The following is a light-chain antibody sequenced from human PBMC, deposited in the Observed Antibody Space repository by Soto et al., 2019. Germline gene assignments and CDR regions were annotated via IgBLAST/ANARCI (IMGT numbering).Light chain of an antibody. Sequence: EIVLTQSPATLSLSPGERATLSCRASQSVSSYLAWYQQKPDQAPRLLIYDASNRATGIPARFSGSGSGTDFTLTISSLEPEDFAVYYCQQRSSWPPYTFGQGTKLEI. J-gene: IGKJ2*01. V-gene: IGKV3-11*01. CDR3: QQRSSWPPYT. CDR1: QSVSSY. CDR2: DAS.